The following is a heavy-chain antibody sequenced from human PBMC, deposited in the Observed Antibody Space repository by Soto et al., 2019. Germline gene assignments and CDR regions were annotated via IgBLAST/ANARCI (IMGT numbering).Heavy chain of an antibody. CDR1: GFTFSNFG. D-gene: IGHD4-17*01. CDR2: ISYYGGDE. Sequence: QVQLVESGGGVVQPGRSLRLSCAASGFTFSNFGMHSVRRAPGKGLEWVAFISYYGGDEFYADSVKGQVTISRDNSKNTLYLPMNGLRTEDTAVYFCAKVYGGYNDDYYHMDVWGKGTTVTFSS. CDR3: AKVYGGYNDDYYHMDV. J-gene: IGHJ6*03. V-gene: IGHV3-30*18.